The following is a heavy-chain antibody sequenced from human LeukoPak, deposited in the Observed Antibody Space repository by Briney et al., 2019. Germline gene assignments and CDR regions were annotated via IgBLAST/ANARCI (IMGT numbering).Heavy chain of an antibody. Sequence: GGSLRLSCAASGFSFSSYWMNWVRQAPGKGLEWVANIKHDGSEKFYVDSVKGRFTISRDNAKNSLYLQMNSLRAEDTAVYYCARGPTYYDFWSGLKVSDFWGQGTLVTVSS. CDR2: IKHDGSEK. V-gene: IGHV3-7*01. D-gene: IGHD3-3*01. CDR1: GFSFSSYW. CDR3: ARGPTYYDFWSGLKVSDF. J-gene: IGHJ4*02.